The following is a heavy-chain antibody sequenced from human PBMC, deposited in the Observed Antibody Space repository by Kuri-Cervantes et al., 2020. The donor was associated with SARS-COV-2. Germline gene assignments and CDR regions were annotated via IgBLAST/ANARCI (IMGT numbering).Heavy chain of an antibody. J-gene: IGHJ4*02. CDR1: GFTFSDHY. V-gene: IGHV3-30-3*01. Sequence: GESLKISCAASGFTFSDHYMDWVRQAPGKGLEWVAVISYDGSKKDYTASGKGRFTISRDNSQNTLYLQMKSLRTEDTALYYCARDRVGVHDSWGQGTLVTVSS. CDR2: ISYDGSKK. CDR3: ARDRVGVHDS. D-gene: IGHD2-15*01.